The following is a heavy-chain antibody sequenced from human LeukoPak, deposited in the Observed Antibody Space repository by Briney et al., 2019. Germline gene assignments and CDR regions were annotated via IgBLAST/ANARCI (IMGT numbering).Heavy chain of an antibody. D-gene: IGHD1-26*01. J-gene: IGHJ4*02. Sequence: PGGSLRLSCAASGFTFSSYAMSWVRQAPGKGLEWVSAISGSGGSTYYADSVKGRFTISRDNSKNTLYLQMNGLRAEDTAVYYCAKDGGIVGATTSYFDYWGQGTLVTVSS. CDR3: AKDGGIVGATTSYFDY. V-gene: IGHV3-23*01. CDR2: ISGSGGST. CDR1: GFTFSSYA.